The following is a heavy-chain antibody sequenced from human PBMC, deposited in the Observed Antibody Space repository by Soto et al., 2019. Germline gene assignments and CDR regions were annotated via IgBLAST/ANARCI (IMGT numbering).Heavy chain of an antibody. CDR2: IYYSGST. V-gene: IGHV4-39*01. CDR3: ARQAALQT. Sequence: SETLSLTCTVSGGSISSSSYYWGWIRQPPGKGLEWIGSIYYSGSTYYNPSLKSRVTISVDTSKNQFSLKLSSVTAADTAVYYCARQAALQTWGQGTLVTVSS. J-gene: IGHJ5*02. CDR1: GGSISSSSYY.